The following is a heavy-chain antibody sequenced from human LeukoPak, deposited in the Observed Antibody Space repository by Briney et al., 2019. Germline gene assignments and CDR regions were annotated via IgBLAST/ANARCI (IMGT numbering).Heavy chain of an antibody. J-gene: IGHJ4*02. CDR1: GFTFSSYA. Sequence: GTSLRLSCAASGFTFSSYAMHWVRQAPGKGLEWVAVISYDGSNKYYADSVKGRFTISRDNSKNTLYLQMNSLRAEDTAVYYCARDSHSSGYYGPLDYWGQGTLVTVSS. CDR2: ISYDGSNK. D-gene: IGHD3-22*01. CDR3: ARDSHSSGYYGPLDY. V-gene: IGHV3-30-3*01.